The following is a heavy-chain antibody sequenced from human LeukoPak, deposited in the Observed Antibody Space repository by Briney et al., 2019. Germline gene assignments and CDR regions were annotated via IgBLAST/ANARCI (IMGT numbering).Heavy chain of an antibody. CDR1: GITFSRYG. CDR2: IRYDGSIK. Sequence: PGGSLRLSCAASGITFSRYGMHWVRQAPGKGLEWVTFIRYDGSIKYYADSVKRRFTMSRDNSKNTLFLQMNSLRAEDTAVYYFAKGLRGFGNFYFNSFDHWGEGTLVTVSS. D-gene: IGHD3-10*01. CDR3: AKGLRGFGNFYFNSFDH. V-gene: IGHV3-30*02. J-gene: IGHJ4*02.